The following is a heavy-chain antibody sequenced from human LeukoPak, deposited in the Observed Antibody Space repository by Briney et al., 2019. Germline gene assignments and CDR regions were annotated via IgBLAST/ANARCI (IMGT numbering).Heavy chain of an antibody. CDR2: IYYSGST. CDR3: ARALSYSSSWGPYYFDY. J-gene: IGHJ4*02. V-gene: IGHV4-59*01. D-gene: IGHD6-13*01. Sequence: PSETLSLTCTVSGGSTSSYYWSWIRQPPGKGLEWIGYIYYSGSTNYNPSLKSRVTISVDTSKNQFSLKLSSVTAADTAVYYCARALSYSSSWGPYYFDYWGQGTLVTVSS. CDR1: GGSTSSYY.